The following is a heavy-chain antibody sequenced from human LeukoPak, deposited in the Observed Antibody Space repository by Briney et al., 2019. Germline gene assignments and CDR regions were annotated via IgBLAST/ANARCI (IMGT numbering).Heavy chain of an antibody. CDR2: IYPGDSDT. CDR3: ARHDDFWSGYGSYYYYMDV. Sequence: GESLKISCKGSGYSFTSYWIGWVRQMPGKGLELMVAIYPGDSDTRYSPSFQGQVTISADKSISPADLQWSRPKASDTAMYYFARHDDFWSGYGSYYYYMDVWGKGTTVTVSS. V-gene: IGHV5-51*01. D-gene: IGHD3-3*01. J-gene: IGHJ6*03. CDR1: GYSFTSYW.